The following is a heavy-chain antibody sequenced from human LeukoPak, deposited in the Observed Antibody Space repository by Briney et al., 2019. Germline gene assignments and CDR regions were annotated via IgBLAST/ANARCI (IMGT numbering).Heavy chain of an antibody. CDR3: AKGVRDRYYYYMDV. D-gene: IGHD3-16*02. CDR1: GFTFSSYA. Sequence: PGGSLRLSCAASGFTFSSYAMSWVRQAPGKGLEWVSAISGSGGSTYYADSVKGRFTISRDNSKNTLYLQMNSLRAEDTAVYYCAKGVRDRYYYYMDVWGKGTTATVSS. CDR2: ISGSGGST. V-gene: IGHV3-23*01. J-gene: IGHJ6*03.